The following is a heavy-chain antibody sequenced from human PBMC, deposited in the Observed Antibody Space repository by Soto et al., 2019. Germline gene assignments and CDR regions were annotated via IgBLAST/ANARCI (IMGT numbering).Heavy chain of an antibody. CDR2: ISSSSSYI. J-gene: IGHJ2*01. Sequence: EVQLVESGGGLVKPGGSLRLSCAASGFTFSSYSMNWVRQAPGKGLEWVSSISSSSSYIYYADSVKGRFTISRDNAKNSLYLQMNSLRAEDTAVYYCARDLMGGGGDWYFDLWGRGTLVTVSS. CDR1: GFTFSSYS. D-gene: IGHD3-16*01. CDR3: ARDLMGGGGDWYFDL. V-gene: IGHV3-21*01.